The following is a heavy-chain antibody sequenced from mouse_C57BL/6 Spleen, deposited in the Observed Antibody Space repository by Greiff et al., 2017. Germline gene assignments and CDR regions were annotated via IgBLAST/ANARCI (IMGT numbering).Heavy chain of an antibody. CDR1: GYAFSSYW. CDR3: AREWTGTWDY. J-gene: IGHJ2*01. CDR2: IYPGDGDT. D-gene: IGHD4-1*01. Sequence: VQLQQSGAELVKPGASVKISCKASGYAFSSYWMNWVKQRPGKGLEWIGQIYPGDGDTTYNGKFKGKATLTADKSSSTAYMQLSSLTSEDAAVYFCAREWTGTWDYWGQGTTLTVSS. V-gene: IGHV1-80*01.